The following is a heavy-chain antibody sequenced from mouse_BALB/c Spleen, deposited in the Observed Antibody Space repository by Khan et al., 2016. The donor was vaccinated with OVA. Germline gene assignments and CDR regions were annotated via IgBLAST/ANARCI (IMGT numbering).Heavy chain of an antibody. D-gene: IGHD1-2*01. CDR2: IYPGDGNT. J-gene: IGHJ2*01. CDR3: ATGYYGSLDF. CDR1: GYTLTSYY. V-gene: IGHV1S56*01. Sequence: QVQLQQSGPELVKPGASVKMSCKASGYTLTSYYIHWVKQRPGQGLEWIGWIYPGDGNTKYNEIFKDKTTLTADKSSSTAYRLLSSLTSEDSAIFFCATGYYGSLDFWGQGPTPTVSS.